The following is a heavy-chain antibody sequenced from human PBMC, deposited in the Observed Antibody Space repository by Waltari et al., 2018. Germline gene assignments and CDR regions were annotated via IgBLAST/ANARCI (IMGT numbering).Heavy chain of an antibody. V-gene: IGHV4-34*01. Sequence: QVQLQQWGAGLLKPSETLSLTCAVSGGSFSGYYWSWIRQPPGKGLEWIGEINHSGSTNYNPSLKSRVTISVDTSKNQFSLKLSSVTAADTAVYYCARGLPLQKYYYYYMDVWGKGTTVTVSS. CDR3: ARGLPLQKYYYYYMDV. CDR1: GGSFSGYY. J-gene: IGHJ6*03. D-gene: IGHD4-4*01. CDR2: INHSGST.